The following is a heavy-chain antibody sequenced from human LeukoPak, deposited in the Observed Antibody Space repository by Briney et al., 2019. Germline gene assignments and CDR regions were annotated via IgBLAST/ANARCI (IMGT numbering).Heavy chain of an antibody. V-gene: IGHV3-30*02. CDR1: GFTFSSYG. CDR3: ARDPRDYGSGSYFNNREF. Sequence: GGSLRLSCAASGFTFSSYGIHWVRQAPGKGLEWVAFIRYDGSHKYYADSVKGRFTISRDNAKNSLYLQLNSLRAEDTAVYYCARDPRDYGSGSYFNNREFWGQGTLVTVSS. J-gene: IGHJ4*02. CDR2: IRYDGSHK. D-gene: IGHD3-10*01.